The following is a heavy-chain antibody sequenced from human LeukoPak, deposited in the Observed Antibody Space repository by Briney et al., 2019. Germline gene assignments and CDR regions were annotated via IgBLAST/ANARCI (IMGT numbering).Heavy chain of an antibody. CDR1: GYTFSSYW. J-gene: IGHJ4*02. V-gene: IGHV5-51*01. Sequence: GESLRISCKGSGYTFSSYWIGWVRQMPGKGVEWMGIIYPGDSDTRYSPSLQGQVTISVDTSIGTAYLQWSSLKATDTAIYYCARQNDLRLDYWGQGTLVTVSS. D-gene: IGHD1-1*01. CDR3: ARQNDLRLDY. CDR2: IYPGDSDT.